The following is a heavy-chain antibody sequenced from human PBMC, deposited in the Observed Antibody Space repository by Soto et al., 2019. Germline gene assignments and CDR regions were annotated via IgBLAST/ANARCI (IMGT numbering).Heavy chain of an antibody. CDR1: GFTFSSYA. J-gene: IGHJ3*02. Sequence: GGSLRLSCAASGFTFSSYAMSWVRQAPGKGLEWVSVIYSGGSTYYADSVKGRFTISRHNSKNTLYLQMNSLRAEDTAVYYCARVRSDAFDIWGQGTMVTVSS. V-gene: IGHV3-53*04. D-gene: IGHD4-17*01. CDR3: ARVRSDAFDI. CDR2: IYSGGST.